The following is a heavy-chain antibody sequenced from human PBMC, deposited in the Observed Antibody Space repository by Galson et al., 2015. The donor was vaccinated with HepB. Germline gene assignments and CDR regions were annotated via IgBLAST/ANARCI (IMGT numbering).Heavy chain of an antibody. D-gene: IGHD2-15*01. CDR3: ARGPGIDFDY. CDR2: ISSRSNYI. Sequence: SLRLSCAASGFTFSDYSMNWVRQAPGKGLEWVSSISSRSNYIYYADSVMGRFTISRDNAKNSLCLQMNSLRAEDTAVYYCARGPGIDFDYWGQGTLVTVSS. CDR1: GFTFSDYS. V-gene: IGHV3-21*01. J-gene: IGHJ4*02.